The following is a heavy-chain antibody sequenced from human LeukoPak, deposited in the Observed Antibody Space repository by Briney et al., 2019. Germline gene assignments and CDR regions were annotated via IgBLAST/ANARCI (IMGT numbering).Heavy chain of an antibody. CDR2: ISYDGSNK. CDR1: GFTFSSYA. D-gene: IGHD5-12*01. CDR3: ARDPTILGHYYYMDV. J-gene: IGHJ6*03. Sequence: GRSLRLSCAASGFTFSSYAMHWVRQAPGKGLEWVAVISYDGSNKYYADSVKGRFTISRDNSKNTLYLQMNSLRAEDTAVYYCARDPTILGHYYYMDVWGKGTTVTVSS. V-gene: IGHV3-30*04.